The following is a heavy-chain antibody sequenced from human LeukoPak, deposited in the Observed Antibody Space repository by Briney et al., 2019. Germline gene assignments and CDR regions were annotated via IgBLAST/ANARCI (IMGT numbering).Heavy chain of an antibody. CDR2: ISSSSSYI. CDR1: GFTFSSYS. Sequence: GRSLRLSCAASGFTFSSYSMNWVRHAPGKELECVSSISSSSSYIYYADSVKGRFTISRDNAKNSLYLQMNSLRAEDTAVYYCARRGSYSYFFDYWGQGTLVTV. V-gene: IGHV3-21*01. J-gene: IGHJ4*02. CDR3: ARRGSYSYFFDY. D-gene: IGHD1-26*01.